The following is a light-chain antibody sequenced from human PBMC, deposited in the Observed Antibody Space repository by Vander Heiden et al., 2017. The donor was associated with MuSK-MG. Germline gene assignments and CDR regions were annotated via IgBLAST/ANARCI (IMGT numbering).Light chain of an antibody. CDR1: SSEFGRFNY. CDR2: HVS. V-gene: IGLV2-11*01. CDR3: CAYAVTYTYV. J-gene: IGLJ1*01. Sequence: QSALTQPRSVSGSRGQSVTISCTGTSSEFGRFNYVPWYQQDTGKAPKLMIYHVSTPPAAVPDRFSGSKSGNSASLTISGPQGEDEADYYCCAYAVTYTYVFATGTKVTVL.